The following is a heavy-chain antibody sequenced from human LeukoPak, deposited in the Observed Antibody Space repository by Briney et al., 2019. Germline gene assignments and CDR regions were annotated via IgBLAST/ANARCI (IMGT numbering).Heavy chain of an antibody. CDR1: SGSISSGDYY. V-gene: IGHV4-30-4*01. CDR2: IYYSGST. J-gene: IGHJ4*02. D-gene: IGHD2-2*01. Sequence: PSETLSLTCTVSSGSISSGDYYWSWIRQPPGKSLEWIGYIYYSGSTYYNPSLKSRVTISVDTSKNQFSLKLSSVTAADTAVYYCARYCSSTSCSPGIYYFDYWGQGTLVTVSS. CDR3: ARYCSSTSCSPGIYYFDY.